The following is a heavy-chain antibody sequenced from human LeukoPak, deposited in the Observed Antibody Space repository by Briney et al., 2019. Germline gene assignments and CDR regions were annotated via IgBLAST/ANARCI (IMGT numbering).Heavy chain of an antibody. J-gene: IGHJ4*02. CDR2: IYYSGST. Sequence: PSQTLSLTCTVSGGSISSGDYYWSWIRQPPGKGLEWIGYIYYSGSTNYNPSLKSRVTISLDTSKNQFSLKLSSVTAADTAVYYRAGLHPSRYNWNYSGYWGQGTLVTVSS. CDR1: GGSISSGDYY. V-gene: IGHV4-30-4*08. D-gene: IGHD1-20*01. CDR3: AGLHPSRYNWNYSGY.